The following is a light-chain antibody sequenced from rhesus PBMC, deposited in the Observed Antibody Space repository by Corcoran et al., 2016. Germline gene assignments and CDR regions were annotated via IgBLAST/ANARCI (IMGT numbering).Light chain of an antibody. CDR2: EAY. J-gene: IGKJ2*01. Sequence: DIQMTQSPSSLSASVGDRVTITCRASQDISNDLAWYQQKPGETPPVLVSEAYSLHRGIPSRCSGTGSGTGFTLTISRLQSEDFATYYCQHYYSTPYSFGQGTKVEIK. CDR1: QDISND. V-gene: IGKV1-80*01. CDR3: QHYYSTPYS.